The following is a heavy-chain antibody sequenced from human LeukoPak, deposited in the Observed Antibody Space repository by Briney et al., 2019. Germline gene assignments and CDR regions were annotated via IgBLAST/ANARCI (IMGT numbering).Heavy chain of an antibody. Sequence: PGGSLRLSCAASGFTFNSYWTSWVRQAPGRGLEWVANIVPDGSEKQYGDAVKGRFTTSRDNAKTSLYLQMNSLRAEDTAIYYCARIYYFGDNNWRYFDNWGQGTLVPVSS. V-gene: IGHV3-7*01. D-gene: IGHD3-10*01. CDR1: GFTFNSYW. CDR3: ARIYYFGDNNWRYFDN. J-gene: IGHJ4*02. CDR2: IVPDGSEK.